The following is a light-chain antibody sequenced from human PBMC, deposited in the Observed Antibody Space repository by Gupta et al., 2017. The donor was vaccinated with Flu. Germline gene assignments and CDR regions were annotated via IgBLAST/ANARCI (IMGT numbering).Light chain of an antibody. CDR1: QSVSSY. V-gene: IGKV3-11*01. Sequence: EIVLTQYPATLSLSPGERATLSCRASQSVSSYLAWYQQKPGQAPRLLIYDASNRATGIPARFSGSGSGTDFTLTISSLEPEDFAVYYCQQRSNWPYTVGQGTKLEIK. CDR2: DAS. CDR3: QQRSNWPYT. J-gene: IGKJ2*01.